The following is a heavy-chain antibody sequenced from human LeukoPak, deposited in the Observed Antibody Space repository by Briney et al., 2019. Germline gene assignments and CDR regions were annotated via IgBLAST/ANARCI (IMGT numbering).Heavy chain of an antibody. CDR2: IYYSGST. J-gene: IGHJ5*02. D-gene: IGHD3-9*01. V-gene: IGHV4-39*07. Sequence: SETLSLTCAVYGGSFSSYYWGWIRQPPGKGLEWIGSIYYSGSTYYNPSLKSRVTISVDTSKNQFSLKLSSVTAADTAVYYCARVPHYDILTGYYSNWFDPWGQGTLVTVSS. CDR1: GGSFSSYY. CDR3: ARVPHYDILTGYYSNWFDP.